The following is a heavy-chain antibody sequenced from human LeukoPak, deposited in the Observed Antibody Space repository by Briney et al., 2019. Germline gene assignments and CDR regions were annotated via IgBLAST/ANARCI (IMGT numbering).Heavy chain of an antibody. CDR2: INPNSGGT. D-gene: IGHD3-22*01. J-gene: IGHJ3*02. V-gene: IGHV1-2*02. CDR1: GYTFTSYY. Sequence: ASVKVSCKASGYTFTSYYMHWVRQAPGQGLEWMGWINPNSGGTNYAQKFQGRVTMTRDTSISTAYMELSRLRSDDTAVYYCARDSKYYYDSSGYYPDAFDIWGQGTMVTVSS. CDR3: ARDSKYYYDSSGYYPDAFDI.